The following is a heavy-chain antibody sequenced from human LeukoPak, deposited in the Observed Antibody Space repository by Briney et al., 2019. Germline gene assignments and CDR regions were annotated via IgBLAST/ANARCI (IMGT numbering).Heavy chain of an antibody. Sequence: SETLSLTCTVSGGAISSYHWSWIRQPAGKGLEWIGRIYTSGSTNYNPSLKSRVTMSVDTSKNQFSLKLTSVTAADTAVYYCARVGDHVLKDWGQGILVTVSS. CDR1: GGAISSYH. CDR3: ARVGDHVLKD. V-gene: IGHV4-4*07. J-gene: IGHJ4*02. D-gene: IGHD3-16*01. CDR2: IYTSGST.